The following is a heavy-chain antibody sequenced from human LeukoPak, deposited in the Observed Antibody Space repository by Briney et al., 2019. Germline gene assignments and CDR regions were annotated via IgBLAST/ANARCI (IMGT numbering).Heavy chain of an antibody. CDR3: ARDRAVQYNWNDVPGDY. D-gene: IGHD1-1*01. CDR1: GFPFSSYW. J-gene: IGHJ4*02. Sequence: GSLLLSCAASGFPFSSYWMSWVRQAPGKGLEWVANIKQDGSEKYYVDSVKGRFTISRDNAKNSLYLQMNSLRAEDTAVYYCARDRAVQYNWNDVPGDYWGQGTLVTVSS. V-gene: IGHV3-7*03. CDR2: IKQDGSEK.